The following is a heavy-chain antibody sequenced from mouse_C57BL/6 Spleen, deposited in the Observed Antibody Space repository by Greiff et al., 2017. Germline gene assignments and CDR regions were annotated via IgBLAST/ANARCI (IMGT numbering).Heavy chain of an antibody. J-gene: IGHJ2*01. CDR3: ARHVDYFDY. CDR1: GYTFTDYY. Sequence: EVQLQQSGPVLVKPGASVKMSCKASGYTFTDYYMNWVKQSHGKSLEWIGVINPYNGGTSYNQKFKGKATLTVDKSSSTAYMELNSLTSEDSAVYYGARHVDYFDYWGQGTTLTVSS. CDR2: INPYNGGT. V-gene: IGHV1-19*01.